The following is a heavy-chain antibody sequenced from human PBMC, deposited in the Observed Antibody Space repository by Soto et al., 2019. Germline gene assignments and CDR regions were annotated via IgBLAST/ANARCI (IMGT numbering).Heavy chain of an antibody. D-gene: IGHD3-10*01. Sequence: GESVKISSKGSGYSFTTYWIAWVRQMPGKGLEWVGIIYPGDSDTSYSPYFVGHVTISVDKSISKALLQWHSMKASYNALSYCARHSTSAPTDYLGEETLLAISS. CDR1: GYSFTTYW. CDR2: IYPGDSDT. CDR3: ARHSTSAPTDY. J-gene: IGHJ4*01. V-gene: IGHV5-51*01.